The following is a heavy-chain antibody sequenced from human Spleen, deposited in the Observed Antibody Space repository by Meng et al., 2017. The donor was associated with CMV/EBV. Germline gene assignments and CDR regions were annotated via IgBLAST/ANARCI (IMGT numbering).Heavy chain of an antibody. D-gene: IGHD2-2*01. CDR3: ARHPIVIVPAAMSSYYYGMDV. J-gene: IGHJ6*02. CDR1: GFTFDDYG. V-gene: IGHV3-20*04. Sequence: GESLKISCAASGFTFDDYGMSWVRQAPGKGLEWVSGINRNGDSTGYADSVKGRFTVSRDNAKNTLYLQMNSLRAEDTAVYYCARHPIVIVPAAMSSYYYGMDVWGQGTTVTVSS. CDR2: INRNGDST.